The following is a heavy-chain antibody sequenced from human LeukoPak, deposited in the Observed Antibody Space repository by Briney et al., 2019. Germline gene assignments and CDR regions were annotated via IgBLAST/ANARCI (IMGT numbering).Heavy chain of an antibody. V-gene: IGHV3-30*02. CDR2: IRYDGSNK. CDR1: GFTFSSYG. J-gene: IGHJ4*02. CDR3: AKAPGYGDYYFDY. Sequence: GGSLRLSCAASGFTFSSYGMHWVRQAPGKGLEWVAFIRYDGSNKYYADSVKGRFTISRDNSKNTLYLQMNSLRAEDTAMYYCAKAPGYGDYYFDYWGQGTLVTVSS. D-gene: IGHD4-17*01.